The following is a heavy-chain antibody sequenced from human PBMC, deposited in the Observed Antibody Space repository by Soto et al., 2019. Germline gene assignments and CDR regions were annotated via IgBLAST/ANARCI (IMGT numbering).Heavy chain of an antibody. CDR3: ARDASSLCTNGVCYSYFDY. CDR1: RDTLNSYA. CDR2: IIPIFGTA. Sequence: SVKVSCKASRDTLNSYAISWVRQAPGQELEWMGGIIPIFGTANYAQKFQGRVTITADESTSTAYMELSSLRSEDTAVYYCARDASSLCTNGVCYSYFDYWGQGTLVTVSS. V-gene: IGHV1-69*13. J-gene: IGHJ4*02. D-gene: IGHD2-8*01.